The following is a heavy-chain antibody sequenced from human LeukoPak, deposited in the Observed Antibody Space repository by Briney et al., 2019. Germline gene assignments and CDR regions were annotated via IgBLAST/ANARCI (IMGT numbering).Heavy chain of an antibody. J-gene: IGHJ5*02. V-gene: IGHV4-4*07. D-gene: IGHD2-2*01. CDR1: GGSISSYY. Sequence: SETLSLTCTVSGGSISSYYWSWIRQPAGKGLEWIGRIYTSGSTNYNPSLKSRVTISVDTSKNQFSLKLSSVTAADTAVYYCARRIVVVPAAMYIFWGRPRGWFDPWGQGTLVTVSS. CDR3: ARRIVVVPAAMYIFWGRPRGWFDP. CDR2: IYTSGST.